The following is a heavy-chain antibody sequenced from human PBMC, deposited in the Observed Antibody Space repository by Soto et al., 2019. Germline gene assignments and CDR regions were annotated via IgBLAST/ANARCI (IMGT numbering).Heavy chain of an antibody. J-gene: IGHJ6*02. CDR2: IIPIFGTA. Sequence: QVQLVQSGAEVKKPGSSVKVSCKASGGTFSSYAISWVRQAPGQGLEWMGGIIPIFGTANYAQKFQGRVTITADESTSTAYMELSSLRSEDTAVYYCARTEGGYDPSYYYYGMDVWGQGTTVTVSS. V-gene: IGHV1-69*01. CDR1: GGTFSSYA. D-gene: IGHD5-12*01. CDR3: ARTEGGYDPSYYYYGMDV.